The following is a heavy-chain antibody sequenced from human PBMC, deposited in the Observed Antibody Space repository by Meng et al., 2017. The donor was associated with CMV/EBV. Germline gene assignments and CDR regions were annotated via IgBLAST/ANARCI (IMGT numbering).Heavy chain of an antibody. D-gene: IGHD2-21*01. CDR1: GFTFSSYN. CDR3: AKGELAYCGGDCYLDY. J-gene: IGHJ4*02. CDR2: ISGSGGST. Sequence: GGSLRLSCAASGFTFSSYNMNWVRQAPGKGLEWVSAISGSGGSTYYADSVKGRFTISRDNSKNTLYLQMNSLRAEDTAVYYCAKGELAYCGGDCYLDYWGQGTLVTVSS. V-gene: IGHV3-23*01.